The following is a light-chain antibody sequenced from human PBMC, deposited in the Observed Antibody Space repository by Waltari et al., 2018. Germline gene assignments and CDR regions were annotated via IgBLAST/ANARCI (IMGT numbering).Light chain of an antibody. CDR2: EVS. Sequence: QSALTQPPSASRSPGQSVTISCTGTSSDVAGYNYVSWYQQHPGKAPKLMIYEVSKRPSGVPDRFSGSKSGNTASLTVSGLQAEDEADYYCSSYAGSDNFVIFGGGTKLTVL. CDR3: SSYAGSDNFVI. CDR1: SSDVAGYNY. V-gene: IGLV2-8*01. J-gene: IGLJ2*01.